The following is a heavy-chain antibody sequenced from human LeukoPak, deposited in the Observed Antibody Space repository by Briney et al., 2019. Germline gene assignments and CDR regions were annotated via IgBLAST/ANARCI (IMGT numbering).Heavy chain of an antibody. J-gene: IGHJ4*02. Sequence: GGSLRLSCAASGFTFSSYGMHWVRQAPGKGLEWVAFIRYDGSNKYYADSVKGRFTISRDNSKNTLYLQMNSLRPEDTAVYYCAKDRDSGSYYGFGYFDYWGQGTLVTVSS. V-gene: IGHV3-30*02. CDR3: AKDRDSGSYYGFGYFDY. D-gene: IGHD1-26*01. CDR2: IRYDGSNK. CDR1: GFTFSSYG.